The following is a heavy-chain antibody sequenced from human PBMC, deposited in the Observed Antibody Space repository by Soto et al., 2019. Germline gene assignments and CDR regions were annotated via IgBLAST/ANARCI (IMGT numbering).Heavy chain of an antibody. D-gene: IGHD5-18*01. Sequence: QVQLVESGGGVVQPGRSLRLSCVGTGFSFSSYFMHWVRQAPGKGLEWVAVVSFDGNKKYYANSVKDRFTVSRDNSKNTMYVQMNSLAPEDTAVYYCARDRRFGNGYSLGFDYWGQGALVTVSS. CDR3: ARDRRFGNGYSLGFDY. J-gene: IGHJ4*02. CDR2: VSFDGNKK. CDR1: GFSFSSYF. V-gene: IGHV3-30-3*01.